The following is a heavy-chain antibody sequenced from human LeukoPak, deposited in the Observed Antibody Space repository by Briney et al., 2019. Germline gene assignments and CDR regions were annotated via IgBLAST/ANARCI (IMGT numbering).Heavy chain of an antibody. J-gene: IGHJ4*02. Sequence: GGSLRLSCAASGFTFSSYGMHWVRQAPGKGLEWVAVIWYDGSNKYYADSVKGRFTISRDNSKNTLYLQMNSLRAEDTAVYYCAKDQSGSSNYFDYWGQGTLVTVSS. CDR2: IWYDGSNK. CDR3: AKDQSGSSNYFDY. CDR1: GFTFSSYG. V-gene: IGHV3-33*06. D-gene: IGHD1-26*01.